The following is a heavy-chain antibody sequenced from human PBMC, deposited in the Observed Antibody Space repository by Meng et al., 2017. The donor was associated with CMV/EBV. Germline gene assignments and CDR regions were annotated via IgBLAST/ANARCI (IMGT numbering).Heavy chain of an antibody. D-gene: IGHD3/OR15-3a*01. CDR3: SHSWYGFGPNWFDP. J-gene: IGHJ5*02. CDR2: IYWNDDK. CDR1: GFSLSTSGVG. Sequence: SGPTLVKPTQTLTLTCTFSGFSLSTSGVGVGWIRQPPGKALEWLALIYWNDDKRYSPSLKSRLTITKDTSKNQVVLTMTNMDPVDTATYYCSHSWYGFGPNWFDPWGQGTLVTVSS. V-gene: IGHV2-5*01.